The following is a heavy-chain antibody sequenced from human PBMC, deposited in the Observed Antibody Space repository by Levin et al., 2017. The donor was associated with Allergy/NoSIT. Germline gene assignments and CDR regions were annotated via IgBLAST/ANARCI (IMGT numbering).Heavy chain of an antibody. CDR1: GYTFTDYY. D-gene: IGHD1-1*01. V-gene: IGHV1-2*02. J-gene: IGHJ5*02. Sequence: PGGSLRLSCKASGYTFTDYYMHWVRQAPGQGLEWMGWINPNSGDTNYEQKFQGRVTMTRDTSFSTVYMELNRLRSDDTAVYYCARASPMTGTWGPGTLVTVSS. CDR2: INPNSGDT. CDR3: ARASPMTGT.